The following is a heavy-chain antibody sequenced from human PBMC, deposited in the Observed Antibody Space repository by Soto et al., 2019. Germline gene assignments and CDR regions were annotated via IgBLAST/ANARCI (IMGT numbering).Heavy chain of an antibody. D-gene: IGHD2-2*01. CDR2: ISWNSGSI. V-gene: IGHV3-9*01. CDR1: GFTFDDYA. Sequence: GGSLRLSCAASGFTFDDYAMHWVRQAPGKGLEWVSGISWNSGSIGYADSVKGRFTISRDNAKNSLYLQMNSLRAEDTALYYCAKDSDCSSTSCYYFDYWGQGTLVTVSS. J-gene: IGHJ4*02. CDR3: AKDSDCSSTSCYYFDY.